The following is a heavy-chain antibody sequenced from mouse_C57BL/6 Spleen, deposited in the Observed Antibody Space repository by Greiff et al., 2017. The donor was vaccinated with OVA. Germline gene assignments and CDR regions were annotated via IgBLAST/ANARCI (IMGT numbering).Heavy chain of an antibody. CDR2: IYPGDGDT. J-gene: IGHJ3*01. CDR3: ARSVLETAQATD. D-gene: IGHD3-2*02. Sequence: QVQLKQSGAELVKPGASVKISCKASGYAFSSYWMNWVKQRPGKGLEWIGQIYPGDGDTHYNGKFQGEATLTADKSSSTAYMQRSSLTSEYSAVYFCARSVLETAQATDWGQGTLVTVSA. CDR1: GYAFSSYW. V-gene: IGHV1-80*01.